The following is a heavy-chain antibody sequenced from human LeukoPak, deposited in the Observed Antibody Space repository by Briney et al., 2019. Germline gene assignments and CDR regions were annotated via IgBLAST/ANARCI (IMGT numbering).Heavy chain of an antibody. D-gene: IGHD6-13*01. Sequence: ASVKVSCKASGYTFTGYYMHWVRQAPGQGLEWMGWINPNSGGTNYAQKFQGRVTMTRDTSISTAYMELSRPRSDGTAVYYCARDRGIAAAGDYWGQGTLVTVSS. J-gene: IGHJ4*02. CDR3: ARDRGIAAAGDY. CDR1: GYTFTGYY. CDR2: INPNSGGT. V-gene: IGHV1-2*02.